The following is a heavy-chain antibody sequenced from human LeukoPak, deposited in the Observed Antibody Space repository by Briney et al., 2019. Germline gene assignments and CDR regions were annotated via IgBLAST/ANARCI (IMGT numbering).Heavy chain of an antibody. V-gene: IGHV1-69*04. CDR3: ARGLHFTMVRGGTTNYYYGMDV. CDR2: IIPIVGIT. J-gene: IGHJ6*02. D-gene: IGHD3-10*01. CDR1: GGTFSSYG. Sequence: SVKVSCKASGGTFSSYGISWVRQAPGQGLEWMGSIIPIVGITNYAQKFQGRVTITADNSTRTAYMELSSLTSEDTAVYYCARGLHFTMVRGGTTNYYYGMDVWGQGTSVTVSS.